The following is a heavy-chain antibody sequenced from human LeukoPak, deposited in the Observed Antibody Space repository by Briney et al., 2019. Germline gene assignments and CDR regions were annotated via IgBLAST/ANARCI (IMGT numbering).Heavy chain of an antibody. D-gene: IGHD3-3*01. CDR3: ARLFSGVLDY. CDR1: GYSISSGYY. CDR2: IYHSGST. Sequence: PSETLSLTCAVSGYSISSGYYWGWIRQPPGKGLEWIGSIYHSGSTYYNPSLKSRVTISVDTSKNQFSLKLSSVTAADTAVYYCARLFSGVLDYWGQGTLVTVSS. J-gene: IGHJ4*02. V-gene: IGHV4-38-2*01.